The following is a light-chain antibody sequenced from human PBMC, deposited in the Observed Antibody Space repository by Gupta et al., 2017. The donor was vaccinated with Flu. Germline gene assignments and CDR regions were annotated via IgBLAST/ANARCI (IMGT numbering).Light chain of an antibody. CDR1: SSNIGINT. CDR2: CNT. J-gene: IGLJ3*02. V-gene: IGLV1-44*01. Sequence: SGLIACSGSSSNIGINTVNWYHQLLGTHAKRLIICNTQRPSGVPDRFSGYKPGTVASHEISGLQSEDEADEYWGASDNSLKGLVFGGGTKLTVL. CDR3: GASDNSLKGLV.